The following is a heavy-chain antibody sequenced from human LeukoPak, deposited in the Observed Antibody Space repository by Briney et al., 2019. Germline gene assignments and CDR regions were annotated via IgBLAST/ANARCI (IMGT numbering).Heavy chain of an antibody. CDR1: GYTFTGYY. V-gene: IGHV1-2*02. CDR2: INPNSGGT. J-gene: IGHJ4*02. CDR3: ARGGSARGLIAVAGTRRYFDY. D-gene: IGHD6-19*01. Sequence: ASVRVSCKASGYTFTGYYMHWVRQAPGQGLEWMGWINPNSGGTNYAQKFQGRVTMTRDTSISTAYMELSRLRSDDTAVYYCARGGSARGLIAVAGTRRYFDYWGQGTLVTVSS.